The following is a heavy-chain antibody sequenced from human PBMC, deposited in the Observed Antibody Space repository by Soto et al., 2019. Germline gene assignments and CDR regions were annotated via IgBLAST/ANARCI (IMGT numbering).Heavy chain of an antibody. J-gene: IGHJ6*02. CDR3: AHLSQMLRGVIPYDYGMDV. CDR2: IYWDDDK. D-gene: IGHD3-10*01. CDR1: GFSLSTSGGG. Sequence: QITLKESGPPLVKPTQTLTLPCTFSGFSLSTSGGGVGWFRQPPGKALEGLALIYWDDDKHYSPSLNSRLNISKDPSKNQVVLTMTAMGHVDRATYYCAHLSQMLRGVIPYDYGMDVWGQGTTVTVSS. V-gene: IGHV2-5*02.